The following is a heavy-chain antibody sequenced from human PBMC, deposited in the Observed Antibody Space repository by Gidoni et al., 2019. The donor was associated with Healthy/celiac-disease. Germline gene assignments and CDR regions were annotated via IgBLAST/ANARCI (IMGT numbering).Heavy chain of an antibody. D-gene: IGHD3-16*01. V-gene: IGHV3-49*04. CDR1: GFTFGEYD. CDR3: TRVQIFGGTTARLVDY. CDR2: IRSKAYGGTT. J-gene: IGHJ4*02. Sequence: EVQLVESGGGLVKPGRSLRLARTASGFTFGEYDMSWVRQAPGQGLEWVGFIRSKAYGGTTEYAASVKGRFTISRDDSKSIAYLQMNSLKTEDTAVYYCTRVQIFGGTTARLVDYWGQGTLVTVSS.